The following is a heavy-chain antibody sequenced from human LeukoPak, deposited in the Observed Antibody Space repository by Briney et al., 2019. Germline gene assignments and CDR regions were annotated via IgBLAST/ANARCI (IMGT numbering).Heavy chain of an antibody. V-gene: IGHV4-59*04. D-gene: IGHD1-1*01. J-gene: IGHJ4*02. CDR1: GGSISSYY. Sequence: SETLSLTCTVSGGSISSYYWSWIRQPPGKGLEWVGSIYHSGSTYYNPSLKSRVTISVDTSKNQFSLKLSSVTAADTAVYYCAGQIETALYDYWGQGTLVTVSS. CDR2: IYHSGST. CDR3: AGQIETALYDY.